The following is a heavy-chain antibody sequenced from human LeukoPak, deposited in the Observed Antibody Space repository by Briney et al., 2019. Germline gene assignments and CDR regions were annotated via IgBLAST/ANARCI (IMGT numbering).Heavy chain of an antibody. CDR3: ARGGYSGYDVHFDY. D-gene: IGHD5-12*01. CDR2: ISSSSSYI. J-gene: IGHJ4*02. V-gene: IGHV3-21*01. Sequence: GGSLRLSCAASGFTFSSYSMNWVRQAPGKGLEWVSSISSSSSYIYYADSVKGRFTISRDNAKNSLYLQMNSLRDEDTAVYYCARGGYSGYDVHFDYWGQGTLVTVSS. CDR1: GFTFSSYS.